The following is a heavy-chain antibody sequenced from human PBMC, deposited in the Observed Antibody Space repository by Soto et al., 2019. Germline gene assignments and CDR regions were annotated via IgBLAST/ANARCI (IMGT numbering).Heavy chain of an antibody. CDR3: ARAGGTTVSGLWHFDS. CDR1: GFTFNTYS. D-gene: IGHD4-17*01. Sequence: SLKLSCEASGFTFNTYSMHWVRQPPGKGLEWLAAIWYDGTQKYYADSVKGRFIISRDNSKKTLYLEMNSLRAEDTAVYYCARAGGTTVSGLWHFDSWGQCTLVTVSS. J-gene: IGHJ4*02. CDR2: IWYDGTQK. V-gene: IGHV3-33*01.